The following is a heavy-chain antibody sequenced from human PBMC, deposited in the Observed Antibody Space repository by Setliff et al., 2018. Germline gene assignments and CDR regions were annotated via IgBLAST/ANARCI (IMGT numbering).Heavy chain of an antibody. CDR1: GYTFTGYY. CDR2: INPNSGGT. CDR3: ARDREYCSRTSCYIDY. D-gene: IGHD2-2*02. J-gene: IGHJ4*02. V-gene: IGHV1-2*04. Sequence: ASVKVSCKASGYTFTGYYMHWVRQAPGQGLEWMGWINPNSGGTNYAQKFQGWVTMTRDTSISTAYMELSRLRSDDTAVYYCARDREYCSRTSCYIDYWGQGALVTIS.